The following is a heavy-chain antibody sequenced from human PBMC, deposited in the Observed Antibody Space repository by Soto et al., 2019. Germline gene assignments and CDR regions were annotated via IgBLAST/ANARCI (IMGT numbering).Heavy chain of an antibody. CDR2: IYHSGST. CDR3: ARYNAYKDSGYDY. J-gene: IGHJ4*02. Sequence: SETLSLTCAVSSGSISSSNWWSWVRQPPGKGLEWIGEIYHSGSTNYNPSLKSRVTISVDKSKNQFSLKLSSVTAADTAVYYCARYNAYKDSGYDYWGQGTLVTVSS. CDR1: SGSISSSNW. V-gene: IGHV4-4*02. D-gene: IGHD5-12*01.